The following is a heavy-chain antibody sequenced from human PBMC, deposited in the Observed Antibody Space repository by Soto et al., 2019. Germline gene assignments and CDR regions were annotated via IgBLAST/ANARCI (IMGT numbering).Heavy chain of an antibody. CDR2: IKQDGSQK. Sequence: GGSLRLSCAGSEFTFSNYWMSWVRQAPGKGLEWVANIKQDGSQKWYVDSVKGRFTISRDNAKNSLYLQMNSLRAEDTAVYYCARGDYYDTSGPFSDAFDXWGRDNGHRLL. CDR1: EFTFSNYW. D-gene: IGHD3-22*01. V-gene: IGHV3-7*04. J-gene: IGHJ3*01. CDR3: ARGDYYDTSGPFSDAFDX.